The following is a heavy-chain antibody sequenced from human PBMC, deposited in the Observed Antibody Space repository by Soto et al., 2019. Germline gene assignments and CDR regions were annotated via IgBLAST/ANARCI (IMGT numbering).Heavy chain of an antibody. V-gene: IGHV3-33*01. CDR3: ARAPDYTNWFDP. J-gene: IGHJ5*02. CDR1: GFTFSSYG. D-gene: IGHD4-4*01. Sequence: PGGSLRLSCAASGFTFSSYGMHWVRQAPGKGLEWVAVIWYDGSNKYYADSVKGRFTISRDNSKNTLYLQMNSLRAEDTAVYYCARAPDYTNWFDPWGQGTLVTVSS. CDR2: IWYDGSNK.